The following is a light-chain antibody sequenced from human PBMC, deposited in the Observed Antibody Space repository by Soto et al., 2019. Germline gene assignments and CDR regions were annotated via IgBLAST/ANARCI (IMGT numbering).Light chain of an antibody. V-gene: IGLV1-47*01. CDR1: SSNIGSNY. J-gene: IGLJ2*01. CDR3: AAWDDSLSGVV. CDR2: RNN. Sequence: QSVLTQPPSASGTPGQRVTISCSGSSSNIGSNYVYWYQQLPGTAPKLLIYRNNQRPAGVPDRFSRSKSGTSASLAISGLRSEDEADHYCAAWDDSLSGVVFGGGTKLTVL.